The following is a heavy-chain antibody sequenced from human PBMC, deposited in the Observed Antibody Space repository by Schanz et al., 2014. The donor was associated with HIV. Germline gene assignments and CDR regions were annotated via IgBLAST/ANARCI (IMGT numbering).Heavy chain of an antibody. V-gene: IGHV1-69*01. Sequence: QVQLVQSGAEVKKPGSSVKVSCKASGGTFSIYAISWVRQAPGQGLEWMGGIIPIFGTANYAQKFQGRVTIIADESKSTAYMELSSVRSADTAVYFCARAAFSSEYSYGMDVWGQGTTVTVSS. CDR1: GGTFSIYA. D-gene: IGHD3-3*02. J-gene: IGHJ6*02. CDR3: ARAAFSSEYSYGMDV. CDR2: IIPIFGTA.